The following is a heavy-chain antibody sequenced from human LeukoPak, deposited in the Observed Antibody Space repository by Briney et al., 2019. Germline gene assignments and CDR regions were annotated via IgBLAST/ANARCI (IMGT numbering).Heavy chain of an antibody. Sequence: NPSETLSLTCTVSGGSISSYYWSWIRQPPGKGLEWIGYIYYSGSTNYNPSLKSRVTISVDTSKNQFSLKLCSVTAADTAVYYCARDRGVTIDYWGQGTLVTVSS. CDR3: ARDRGVTIDY. CDR2: IYYSGST. CDR1: GGSISSYY. J-gene: IGHJ4*02. V-gene: IGHV4-59*01. D-gene: IGHD4-17*01.